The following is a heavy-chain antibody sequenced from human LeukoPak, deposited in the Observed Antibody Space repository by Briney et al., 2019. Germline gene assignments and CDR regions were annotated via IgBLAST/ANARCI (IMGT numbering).Heavy chain of an antibody. Sequence: GGSLRLSCAASGFTFSDYYMSWIRQAPGKGLEWVSYISSSGSAIYYADSVKGRFTISRDNAKNSLYLQMNSLRAEDTAVYYCATANYGGNSEYYFDYWGQGTLVTVSS. CDR3: ATANYGGNSEYYFDY. J-gene: IGHJ4*02. CDR1: GFTFSDYY. CDR2: ISSSGSAI. D-gene: IGHD4-23*01. V-gene: IGHV3-11*01.